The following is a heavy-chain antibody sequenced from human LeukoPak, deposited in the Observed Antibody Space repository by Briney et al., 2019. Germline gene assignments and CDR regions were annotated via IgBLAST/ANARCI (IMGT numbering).Heavy chain of an antibody. CDR2: ISGSGGST. V-gene: IGHV3-23*01. CDR1: GFTFSSYA. J-gene: IGHJ4*02. CDR3: ANLIVVVPAAPED. Sequence: PGGSLRLSCAASGFTFSSYAMSWVRQAPGKGLEWVSAISGSGGSTYYADSVKGRFTISRDNSKNTLYLQMNSLRAEDTAVYYCANLIVVVPAAPEDWGQGTLVTVSS. D-gene: IGHD2-2*01.